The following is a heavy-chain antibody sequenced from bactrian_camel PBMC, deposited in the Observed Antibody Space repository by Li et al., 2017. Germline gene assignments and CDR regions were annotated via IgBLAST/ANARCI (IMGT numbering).Heavy chain of an antibody. Sequence: HVQLVESGGGSVQAGGSLRLSCVVSGYRYSTYCMGWFRQVPGNEREPLASIDSDGRTSVADSVKGRFTISHDSAENTVYLQMNSLKPEDTAMYYCAADAEFCSDYVSDPTAEAEFGYWGQGIQVTVS. CDR2: IDSDGRT. V-gene: IGHV3S53*01. D-gene: IGHD4*01. CDR1: GYRYSTYC. J-gene: IGHJ6*01. CDR3: AADAEFCSDYVSDPTAEAEFGY.